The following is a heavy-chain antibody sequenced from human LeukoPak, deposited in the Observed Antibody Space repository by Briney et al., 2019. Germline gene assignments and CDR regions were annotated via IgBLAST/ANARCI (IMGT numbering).Heavy chain of an antibody. J-gene: IGHJ1*01. V-gene: IGHV4-39*07. CDR1: GGSISSSSYY. Sequence: SETLSLTCTVSGGSISSSSYYWGWIRQPPGKGLEWIGSIYYSGSTYYNPSLKSRVTISVDTSKNQFSLKLSSVTAADTAVYYCARVVQSTDSSGYFLPEYFQHWGQGTLVTVSS. D-gene: IGHD3-22*01. CDR3: ARVVQSTDSSGYFLPEYFQH. CDR2: IYYSGST.